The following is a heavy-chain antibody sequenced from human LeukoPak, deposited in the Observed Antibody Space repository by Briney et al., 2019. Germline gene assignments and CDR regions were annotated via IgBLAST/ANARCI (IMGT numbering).Heavy chain of an antibody. Sequence: GRSLRLSCAASGFTVSNNFLSWVRQAPGKGLEWVSVIYSGGSTYYADSVKGRFTISRDNSKNTLYLQMNSLRAEDTAVYYCARHQIVVVPAAGMDVWGQGTTVTVSS. D-gene: IGHD2-2*01. V-gene: IGHV3-53*01. CDR3: ARHQIVVVPAAGMDV. J-gene: IGHJ6*02. CDR2: IYSGGST. CDR1: GFTVSNNF.